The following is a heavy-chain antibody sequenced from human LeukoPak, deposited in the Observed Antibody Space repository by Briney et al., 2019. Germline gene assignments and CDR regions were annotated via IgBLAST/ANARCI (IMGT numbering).Heavy chain of an antibody. CDR3: AKGNFGGYDGSGYFGY. V-gene: IGHV3-30*18. CDR1: GFTFRSYV. CDR2: LSYDGSNK. Sequence: GGSLRLSRAASGFTFRSYVMLWVRHAPGRGLEGVAVLSYDGSNKYSAHSVKDRFTISTDNSKNTPYLQMNSLRAEDTAVYYCAKGNFGGYDGSGYFGYWGQGTLVTVSS. J-gene: IGHJ4*02. D-gene: IGHD3-22*01.